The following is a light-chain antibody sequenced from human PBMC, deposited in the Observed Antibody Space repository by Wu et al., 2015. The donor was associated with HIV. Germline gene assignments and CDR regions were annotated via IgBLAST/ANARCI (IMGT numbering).Light chain of an antibody. V-gene: IGKV3-20*01. CDR3: QQYGSSSYT. Sequence: EIVLTQSPGTLSLSPGERATLSCRASQRVSSNYLAWYQQKFGQAPRLLIYGSSIRATGIPDRFSGSGSGTDFSLTISRLEPEDCAVYFCQQYGSSSYTFGQGTKLEIK. J-gene: IGKJ2*01. CDR1: QRVSSNY. CDR2: GSS.